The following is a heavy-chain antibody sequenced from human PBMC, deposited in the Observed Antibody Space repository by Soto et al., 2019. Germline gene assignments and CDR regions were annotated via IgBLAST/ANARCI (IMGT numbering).Heavy chain of an antibody. J-gene: IGHJ6*02. CDR3: ARAKNVRFPEGGTTPRYYYGMDV. CDR2: IYYSGST. V-gene: IGHV4-39*01. Sequence: PSETLSLTCTVSGGSISSSSYYWGWIRQPPGKGLEWIGSIYYSGSTYYNPSLKSRVTISVDTSKNQFSLKLSSVTAADTAVYYCARAKNVRFPEGGTTPRYYYGMDVWGQGTTVTVSS. CDR1: GGSISSSSYY. D-gene: IGHD1-1*01.